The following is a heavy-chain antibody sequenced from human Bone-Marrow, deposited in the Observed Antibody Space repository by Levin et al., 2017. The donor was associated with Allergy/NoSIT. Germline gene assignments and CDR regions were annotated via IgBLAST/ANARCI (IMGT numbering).Heavy chain of an antibody. D-gene: IGHD6-13*01. CDR1: GLTFSTYA. J-gene: IGHJ6*02. CDR2: ASSSDGST. CDR3: ARIAAGTDYGMDV. Sequence: GESLKISCVASGLTFSTYAMTWVRQAPGKGLEWVSGASSSDGSTYYADSVKGRFTISKDNSKNTLSLQMNSLRVEDTAVYYCARIAAGTDYGMDVWGQGTTVTVSS. V-gene: IGHV3-23*01.